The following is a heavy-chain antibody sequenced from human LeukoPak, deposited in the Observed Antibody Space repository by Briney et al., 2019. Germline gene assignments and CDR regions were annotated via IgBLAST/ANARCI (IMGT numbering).Heavy chain of an antibody. V-gene: IGHV4-34*01. Sequence: PSETLSLTCAVYGGSFSGYYWSWIRQPPGKGLEWIGEINHSGSTNYNPSLKSRVTISVDTSKNQFSLKLSSVTAADTAVYYCARGLLSAAAGTWFDPWGQGTLVTVSS. CDR1: GGSFSGYY. CDR3: ARGLLSAAAGTWFDP. CDR2: INHSGST. J-gene: IGHJ5*02. D-gene: IGHD6-13*01.